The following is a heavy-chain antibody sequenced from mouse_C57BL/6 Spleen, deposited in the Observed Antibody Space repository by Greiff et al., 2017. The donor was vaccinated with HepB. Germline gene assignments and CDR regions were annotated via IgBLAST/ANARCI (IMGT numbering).Heavy chain of an antibody. J-gene: IGHJ4*01. CDR3: ARGIAYYGYYAAYYAMDY. Sequence: VQLQQSGAELVKPGASLKMSCKASGYTFTSYWITWVKQRPGQGLEWIGDIYPGSGSTNYNEKFKSKATLTVDTSSSTAYMQLSSRTSEYSAVYYCARGIAYYGYYAAYYAMDYWGQGTSVTVSS. CDR1: GYTFTSYW. V-gene: IGHV1-55*01. D-gene: IGHD2-3*01. CDR2: IYPGSGST.